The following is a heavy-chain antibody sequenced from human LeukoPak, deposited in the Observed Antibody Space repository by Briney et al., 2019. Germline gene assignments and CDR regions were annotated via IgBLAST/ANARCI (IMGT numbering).Heavy chain of an antibody. CDR1: GGSISGYY. CDR2: IYYSGST. CDR3: ARVPRPYYYYMDV. V-gene: IGHV4-59*01. J-gene: IGHJ6*03. Sequence: SETLSLTCTVSGGSISGYYCSWIRQPPGKGLEWIGYIYYSGSTNYNPSLKSRVTISVDTSKNQFSLKLNSVTAADTAVYYCARVPRPYYYYMDVCGKGTTVTVSS.